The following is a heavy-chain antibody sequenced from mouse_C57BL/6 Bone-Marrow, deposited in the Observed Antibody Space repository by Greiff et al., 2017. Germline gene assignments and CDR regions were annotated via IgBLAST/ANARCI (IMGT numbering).Heavy chain of an antibody. CDR3: ARDHYGSSYSPFAY. CDR1: GFTFSDFY. D-gene: IGHD1-1*01. CDR2: SRNKANDYTT. V-gene: IGHV7-1*01. Sequence: EVKLMESGGGLVQSGRSLRLSCATSGFTFSDFYMEWVRQAPGKGLEWIAASRNKANDYTTEYSASVKGRFIVSRDTSQSILYLQMNALRAEDTAIYYCARDHYGSSYSPFAYWGQGTLVTVSA. J-gene: IGHJ3*01.